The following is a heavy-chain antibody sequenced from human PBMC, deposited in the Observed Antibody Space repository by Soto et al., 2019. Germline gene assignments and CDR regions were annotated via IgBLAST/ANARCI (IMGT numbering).Heavy chain of an antibody. CDR1: GGSISSYY. D-gene: IGHD3-3*01. CDR3: ARLWSDFWSGPPRVYYYYYMDV. J-gene: IGHJ6*03. CDR2: IYYSGST. Sequence: PSETLSLTCTVSGGSISSYYWSWIRQPPGKGLEWIGYIYYSGSTNYNPSLKSRDTISVDTSKNQFSLKLSSVTAADTAEYYCARLWSDFWSGPPRVYYYYYMDVWGKGTTVTVSS. V-gene: IGHV4-59*08.